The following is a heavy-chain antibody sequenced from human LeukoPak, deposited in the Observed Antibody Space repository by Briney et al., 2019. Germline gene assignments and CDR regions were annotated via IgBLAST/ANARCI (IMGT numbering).Heavy chain of an antibody. CDR2: ISVYNA. J-gene: IGHJ4*02. Sequence: APVKGSCKASGYTFTTYGISWGRQAPGQGLEWMGWISVYNANYAQKLQDRVTMTIDTSTSTTYMELRSLISDDTAVYYCARGRGQLEDWGQGTLVTVSS. CDR3: ARGRGQLED. CDR1: GYTFTTYG. D-gene: IGHD6-13*01. V-gene: IGHV1-18*01.